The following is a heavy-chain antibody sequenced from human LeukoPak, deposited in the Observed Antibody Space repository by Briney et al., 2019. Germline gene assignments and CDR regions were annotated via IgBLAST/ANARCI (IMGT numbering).Heavy chain of an antibody. V-gene: IGHV4-34*01. CDR3: ARDPFGPGAAARPGWFDP. CDR2: INHSGST. D-gene: IGHD6-6*01. Sequence: SETLSLTCAVYGGSFSGYYWSWIRQPPGKGLEWIGEINHSGSTNYNPSLKSRVTISVDTSKNQFSLKLSSVTAADTAAYYCARDPFGPGAAARPGWFDPWGQGTLVTVSS. J-gene: IGHJ5*02. CDR1: GGSFSGYY.